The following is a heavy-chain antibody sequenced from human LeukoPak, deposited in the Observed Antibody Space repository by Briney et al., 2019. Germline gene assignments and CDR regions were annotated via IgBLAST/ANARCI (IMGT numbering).Heavy chain of an antibody. CDR3: ASLSGGYFVSDL. CDR1: GDSMRSYY. J-gene: IGHJ5*02. Sequence: SETLSLTCNVSGDSMRSYYWSWIRQPPGKGLEWIGYITYSGYSNSNPSFHTRLTLPMDASKNQFFLELKSVTAADTAIYFWASLSGGYFVSDLWGQGTLVTVSS. V-gene: IGHV4-59*12. CDR2: ITYSGYS. D-gene: IGHD1-26*01.